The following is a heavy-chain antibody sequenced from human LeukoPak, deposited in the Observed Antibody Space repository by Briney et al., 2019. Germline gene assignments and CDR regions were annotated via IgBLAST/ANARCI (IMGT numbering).Heavy chain of an antibody. CDR1: GYTFTSYY. Sequence: GASVKVSCKASGYTFTSYYMHWVRQAPGQGLEWMGIINPSGGSTSYAQKFQGRVTMTRDMSTSTVYMELSSLRSEDTAVYYCAGGPHFYYYMDVWGKGTTVTVSS. V-gene: IGHV1-46*01. J-gene: IGHJ6*03. CDR3: AGGPHFYYYMDV. CDR2: INPSGGST.